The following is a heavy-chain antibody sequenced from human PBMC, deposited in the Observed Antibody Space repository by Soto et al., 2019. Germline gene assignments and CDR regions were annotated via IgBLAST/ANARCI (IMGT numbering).Heavy chain of an antibody. Sequence: GESLKISCQGSGYSFRSYWISWVRQVPGKGLEWMGTIEPSDSSSKYSPSFQGHITISLDKSMTTAYLEWSSLEASDTAMYYCARHLARGLVRHRYGMDVSSQGTTVLGSS. CDR1: GYSFRSYW. D-gene: IGHD3-16*01. J-gene: IGHJ6*02. CDR3: ARHLARGLVRHRYGMDV. V-gene: IGHV5-10-1*01. CDR2: IEPSDSSS.